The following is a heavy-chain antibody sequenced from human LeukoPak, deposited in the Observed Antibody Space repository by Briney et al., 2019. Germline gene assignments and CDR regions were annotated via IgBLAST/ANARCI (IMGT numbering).Heavy chain of an antibody. CDR1: GFTFSSYA. J-gene: IGHJ3*02. CDR3: VQEGPRDLAFDI. V-gene: IGHV3-30-3*01. CDR2: ISYDGSNK. D-gene: IGHD5-24*01. Sequence: GGSLRLSCAASGFTFSSYAMHWVRQAPGKGLGWVAVISYDGSNKYYADSVKGRFTISRDNSKNTLYLQMNSLRAEDTAVYYCVQEGPRDLAFDIWGQGTKVTVSS.